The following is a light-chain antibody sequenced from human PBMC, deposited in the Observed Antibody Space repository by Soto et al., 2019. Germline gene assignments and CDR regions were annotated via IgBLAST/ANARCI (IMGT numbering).Light chain of an antibody. J-gene: IGLJ3*02. CDR3: AAWDDSLDGPV. CDR1: NSNIGSNT. CDR2: SNN. V-gene: IGLV1-44*01. Sequence: QSVLTQPPSASGTPGQRVTISCSGGNSNIGSNTVNWYQQLPGTAPKLLIYSNNQRPSGVPDRFSGSKSGTSASLAISGLQSEDEADYYCAAWDDSLDGPVFGGGTKLTVL.